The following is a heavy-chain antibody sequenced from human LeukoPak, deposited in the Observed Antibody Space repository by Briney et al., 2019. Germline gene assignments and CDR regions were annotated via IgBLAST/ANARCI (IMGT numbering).Heavy chain of an antibody. CDR1: GYTFTSYG. Sequence: GASVKVSCKASGYTFTSYGISWVRQAPGQGLEWMGWISAYNGNTNYAQKLQGRVTMTTDTSTSTAYVELRSLRSDDTAVYYCARDQGGYGSFDYWGQGTLVTVSP. V-gene: IGHV1-18*01. D-gene: IGHD5-12*01. CDR3: ARDQGGYGSFDY. J-gene: IGHJ4*02. CDR2: ISAYNGNT.